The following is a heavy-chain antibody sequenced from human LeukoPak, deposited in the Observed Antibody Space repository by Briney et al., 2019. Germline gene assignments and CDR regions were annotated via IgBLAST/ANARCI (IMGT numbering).Heavy chain of an antibody. D-gene: IGHD3-10*01. Sequence: SETLSLTCAVSGGSISSGGYSWSWIRQPPGKGLEWIGYIYHSGSTYYNPSLKSRVTISVDRSKNQFSLKLSSVTAADTAVYYCARDTMVRGYFDYWGQGTLVTVSS. CDR3: ARDTMVRGYFDY. J-gene: IGHJ4*02. CDR1: GGSISSGGYS. V-gene: IGHV4-30-2*01. CDR2: IYHSGST.